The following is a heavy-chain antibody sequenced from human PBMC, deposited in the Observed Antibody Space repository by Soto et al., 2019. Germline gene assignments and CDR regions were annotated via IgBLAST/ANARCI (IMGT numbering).Heavy chain of an antibody. CDR2: IKSKIDGGTT. D-gene: IGHD1-26*01. Sequence: PGGSLRLSCAASGFTFSNAWMNWVRQAPGKGLEWVGRIKSKIDGGTTEYAAPVKGRSTISRDDSKNTLYLQMNSLKNEDTAVYYCTTGELLRYFNYGMDVWGQGTTVTVSS. CDR3: TTGELLRYFNYGMDV. J-gene: IGHJ6*02. V-gene: IGHV3-15*01. CDR1: GFTFSNAW.